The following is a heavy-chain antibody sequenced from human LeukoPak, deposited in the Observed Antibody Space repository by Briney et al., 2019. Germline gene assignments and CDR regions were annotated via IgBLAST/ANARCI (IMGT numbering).Heavy chain of an antibody. J-gene: IGHJ3*02. CDR3: ARVRKPAVAATGNAFDI. V-gene: IGHV4-59*01. Sequence: SETLSLTCTVSGGSISSYYWSWIRQPPGKGLEWIGYIYYSGSTNYNPSLKSRVTISVDTSKNQFSLKLSSVTAADTAVYYCARVRKPAVAATGNAFDIWGQGTMVTVSS. CDR2: IYYSGST. D-gene: IGHD6-19*01. CDR1: GGSISSYY.